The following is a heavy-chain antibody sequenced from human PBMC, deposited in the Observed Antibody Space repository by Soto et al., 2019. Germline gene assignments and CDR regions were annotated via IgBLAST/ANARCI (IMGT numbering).Heavy chain of an antibody. CDR2: INAGNGNT. Sequence: ASVKVSCKASGYTFTSYAMHWVRQAPGQRLEWMGWINAGNGNTKYSQKFQGRVTITRDTSASTAYMELSSLGSEDTAVYYCARDLLYCSGGSCYPAYYMDVWGKGTTVTVSS. CDR1: GYTFTSYA. D-gene: IGHD2-15*01. J-gene: IGHJ6*03. V-gene: IGHV1-3*01. CDR3: ARDLLYCSGGSCYPAYYMDV.